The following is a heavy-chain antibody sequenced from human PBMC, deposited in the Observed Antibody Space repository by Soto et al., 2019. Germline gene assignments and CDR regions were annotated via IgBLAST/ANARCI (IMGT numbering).Heavy chain of an antibody. CDR3: AREENCTDGICYSEYFQR. V-gene: IGHV1-46*01. J-gene: IGHJ1*01. CDR2: VNPSGGST. D-gene: IGHD2-15*01. CDR1: GYIFTAYS. Sequence: ASVKVSCKASGYIFTAYSMHWVRQAPGQGLEWMGVVNPSGGSTNYAQKFQGRITMTRDTSTSTVYMDLSSLTSEDTAVYYCAREENCTDGICYSEYFQRWGQGTLVTVSS.